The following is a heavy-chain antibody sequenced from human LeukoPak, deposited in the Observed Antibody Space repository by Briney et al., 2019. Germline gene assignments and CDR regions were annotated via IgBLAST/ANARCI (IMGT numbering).Heavy chain of an antibody. CDR1: GGSISSGGYY. V-gene: IGHV4-61*02. J-gene: IGHJ6*03. Sequence: PSETLSLTCTVSGGSISSGGYYWRRLRQPAGKGLEWIGRIYTSGSTNYNPSLKSRVTMSVDTSKNQFSLKLSSVTAADTAVYYCARVGYSSSSEYYYYYMDVWGKGTTVTVSS. CDR3: ARVGYSSSSEYYYYYMDV. D-gene: IGHD6-6*01. CDR2: IYTSGST.